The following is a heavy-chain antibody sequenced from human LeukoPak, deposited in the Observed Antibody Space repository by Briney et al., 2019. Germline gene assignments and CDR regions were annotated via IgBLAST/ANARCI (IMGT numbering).Heavy chain of an antibody. V-gene: IGHV3-53*01. CDR3: ARSGYGLYYYYGMDV. CDR1: GFTVSSNY. CDR2: IYSGGNT. Sequence: GGSLRPSCAVSGFTVSSNYMSWVRQAPGKGLEWVSVIYSGGNTYYADAVKGRFTISRDNSKNTLYLQMNSLRAEDTAVYYCARSGYGLYYYYGMDVWGQGTTVTVSS. D-gene: IGHD2-15*01. J-gene: IGHJ6*02.